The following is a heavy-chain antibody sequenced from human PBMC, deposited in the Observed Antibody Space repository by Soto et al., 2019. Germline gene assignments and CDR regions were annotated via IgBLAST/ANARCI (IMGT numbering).Heavy chain of an antibody. V-gene: IGHV4-4*02. Sequence: SETLSLTCAVSGGSIRSNNWWSWVRQPPGKGLEWIGEIFHGGSTYYNPSLKTRVTLSLEKSKNQFSLKMTSVTAADTAVYYCARVYSGSYSDSWGQGTLVTVSS. CDR1: GGSIRSNNW. CDR3: ARVYSGSYSDS. D-gene: IGHD1-26*01. J-gene: IGHJ4*02. CDR2: IFHGGST.